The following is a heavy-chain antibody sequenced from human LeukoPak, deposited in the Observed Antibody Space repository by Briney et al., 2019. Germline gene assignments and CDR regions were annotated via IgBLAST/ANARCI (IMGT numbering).Heavy chain of an antibody. D-gene: IGHD2-2*01. CDR3: ARDWYCSSAGCTDY. CDR1: GGSISSGDYY. CDR2: IYYSGST. Sequence: SQTLSLTYTVSGGSISSGDYYWSWIRQPPGKGLEWIGYIYYSGSTNYNPSLKSRVTISVDTSKNQFSLKLSSVTAADTAVYYCARDWYCSSAGCTDYWGQGTLVTVSS. V-gene: IGHV4-61*08. J-gene: IGHJ4*02.